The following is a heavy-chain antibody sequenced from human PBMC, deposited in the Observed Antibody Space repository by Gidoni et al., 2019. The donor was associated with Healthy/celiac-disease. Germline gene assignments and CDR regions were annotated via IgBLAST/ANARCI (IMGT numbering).Heavy chain of an antibody. V-gene: IGHV2-5*02. CDR2: IYWDDDK. CDR3: ARVVPAFYGMDV. J-gene: IGHJ6*02. D-gene: IGHD2-2*01. Sequence: QITLKESGPTLVKPTQTLTLTCTFSGFSLSTSGVGVVWIRQPPGKALEWLALIYWDDDKRYSPSLKSRLTITKDTSKTQVVLTMTNMDPVDTATYYCARVVPAFYGMDVWGQGTTVTVSS. CDR1: GFSLSTSGVG.